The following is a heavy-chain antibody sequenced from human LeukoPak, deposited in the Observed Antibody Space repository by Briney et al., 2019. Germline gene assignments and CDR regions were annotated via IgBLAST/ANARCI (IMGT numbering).Heavy chain of an antibody. CDR2: IRRSGGST. CDR3: VRKGAGLDAFDL. D-gene: IGHD3/OR15-3a*01. Sequence: GGSLRLSCAASGFTFSNYGMSWVPEAPGKGREWVSSIRRSGGSTHYADSVKGRFVISRDTSKNPLHMQMDSLTAGDTAVYYCVRKGAGLDAFDLWGQGTVVTVSS. V-gene: IGHV3-23*01. CDR1: GFTFSNYG. J-gene: IGHJ3*01.